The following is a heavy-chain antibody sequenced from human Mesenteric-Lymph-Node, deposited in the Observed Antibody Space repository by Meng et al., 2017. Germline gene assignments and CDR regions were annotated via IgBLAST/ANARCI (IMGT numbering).Heavy chain of an antibody. D-gene: IGHD3-9*01. J-gene: IGHJ4*02. Sequence: SVKVSCKASGGGFGAYGVSWVRKAPGQGLEWMGGIISFSGRTSYPQSLQGRVTITADESTSTAYMELSSLRSEDTAVYYCARARYFDWLLAYYFDYWGQGTLVTVSS. V-gene: IGHV1-69*13. CDR1: GGGFGAYG. CDR3: ARARYFDWLLAYYFDY. CDR2: IISFSGRT.